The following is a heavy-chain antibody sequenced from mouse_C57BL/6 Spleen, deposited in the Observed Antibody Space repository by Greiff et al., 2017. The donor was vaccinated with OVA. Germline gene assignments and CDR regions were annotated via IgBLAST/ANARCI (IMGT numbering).Heavy chain of an antibody. CDR2: ISDGGSYT. CDR3: ARDRYYGTPYYAMDY. D-gene: IGHD1-1*01. J-gene: IGHJ4*01. CDR1: GFTFSSYA. V-gene: IGHV5-4*01. Sequence: DVMLVESGGGLVKPGGSLKLSCAASGFTFSSYAMSWVRQTPEKRLEWVATISDGGSYTYYPDNVKGRFTISRDNAKNNLYLQMSHLKSEDTAMYSCARDRYYGTPYYAMDYWGQGTSVTVSS.